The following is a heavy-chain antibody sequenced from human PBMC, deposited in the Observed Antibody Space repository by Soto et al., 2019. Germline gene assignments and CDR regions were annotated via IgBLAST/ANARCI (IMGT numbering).Heavy chain of an antibody. CDR2: ISYDGSNK. Sequence: LRLSCAASGFAFSSYAMHWVRQAPGKGLEWVAVISYDGSNKYYADSVKGRFTISRDNSKNTLYLQMNSLRAEDTAVYYCARAGRLGYCSSTSCALDYWGQGTLVTVSS. CDR1: GFAFSSYA. J-gene: IGHJ4*02. CDR3: ARAGRLGYCSSTSCALDY. D-gene: IGHD2-2*01. V-gene: IGHV3-30-3*01.